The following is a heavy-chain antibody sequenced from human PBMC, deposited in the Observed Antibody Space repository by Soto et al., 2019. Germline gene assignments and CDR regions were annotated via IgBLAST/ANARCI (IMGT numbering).Heavy chain of an antibody. V-gene: IGHV3-30*18. D-gene: IGHD1-26*01. J-gene: IGHJ3*02. CDR2: ISYDGSNK. CDR3: AKGPFPLVGPTDAFDI. Sequence: QVQLVESGGGVVQPGRSLRLSCAASGFTFSNYGMHWVRQAPGKGLEWVAVISYDGSNKKYADSVKGRLTISRDNSKNSVYLQRNSVRAEDTAVYYCAKGPFPLVGPTDAFDICGQGTMVTVSS. CDR1: GFTFSNYG.